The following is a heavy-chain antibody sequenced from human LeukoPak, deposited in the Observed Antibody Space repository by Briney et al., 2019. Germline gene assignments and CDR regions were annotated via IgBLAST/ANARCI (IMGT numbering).Heavy chain of an antibody. CDR2: ISSNGGST. D-gene: IGHD6-13*01. CDR3: ARDAAAAGSGWAYYYYYMDV. V-gene: IGHV3-64*01. Sequence: PGGSLRLSCAASGFTFSSYAMQWVRQAPGKGLEYVSAISSNGGSTYYANSVKGRFTISRDNSKNTLYLQMGSLRAEDMAVYYCARDAAAAGSGWAYYYYYMDVWGKGTTVTVSS. J-gene: IGHJ6*03. CDR1: GFTFSSYA.